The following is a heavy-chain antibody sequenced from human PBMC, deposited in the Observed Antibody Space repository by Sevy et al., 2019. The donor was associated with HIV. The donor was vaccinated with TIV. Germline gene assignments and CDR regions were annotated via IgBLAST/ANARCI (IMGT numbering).Heavy chain of an antibody. CDR2: ISYDGSNK. J-gene: IGHJ6*02. CDR1: GFTFSSYA. V-gene: IGHV3-30*04. D-gene: IGHD2-15*01. Sequence: GGSLRLSCAASGFTFSSYAMHWVRQAPGKGLEWVAVISYDGSNKYYADSVKGRFTISRDNSKNTLYLQMNSLRAEDTAVYYWARENIVGKDYYYGMDVWGQGTTVTVSS. CDR3: ARENIVGKDYYYGMDV.